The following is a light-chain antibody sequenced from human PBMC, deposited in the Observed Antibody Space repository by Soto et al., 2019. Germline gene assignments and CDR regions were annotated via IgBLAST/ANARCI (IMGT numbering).Light chain of an antibody. CDR3: QQSSRTVLT. Sequence: DIQMTQSPSSLSASVGDRVTITCRASQSISSYLNWYQQKPGKAPKLLIYAASSLQGGVPSRFSGSGSGTDFTRTISSLQREDCAIYYCQQSSRTVLTFCGGTKVEIK. CDR2: AAS. CDR1: QSISSY. V-gene: IGKV1-39*01. J-gene: IGKJ4*01.